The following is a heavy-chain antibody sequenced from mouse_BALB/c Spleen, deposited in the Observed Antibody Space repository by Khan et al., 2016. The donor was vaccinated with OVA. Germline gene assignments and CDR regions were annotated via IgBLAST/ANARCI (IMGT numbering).Heavy chain of an antibody. CDR3: TRGGYSSVAY. CDR1: GYSFTSYW. J-gene: IGHJ3*01. CDR2: IYPGNSDT. V-gene: IGHV1-5*01. Sequence: EVQLQQSGTVLARPGASVKMSCKASGYSFTSYWMYWIKQRPGQGLEWIGGIYPGNSDTSYNQKFKGKAKLTAGTSASTAYMEFSSLTNEDSAVYYCTRGGYSSVAYWGQGTLVTVSA. D-gene: IGHD1-3*01.